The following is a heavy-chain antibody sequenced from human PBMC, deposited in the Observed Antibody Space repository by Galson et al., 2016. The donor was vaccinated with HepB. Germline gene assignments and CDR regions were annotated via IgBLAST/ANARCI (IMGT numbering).Heavy chain of an antibody. V-gene: IGHV3-48*03. CDR1: GFTFSSYS. CDR2: ITSSGSTT. Sequence: SLRLSCAASGFTFSSYSMNWVRQAPGKGLEWVSYITSSGSTTYYADSVKGRFTISKDNSKNTLYLQMNSLSAEDTALYYCGRYPISRRWRGRYYFDHWGQGSQVTVSA. D-gene: IGHD6-13*01. CDR3: GRYPISRRWRGRYYFDH. J-gene: IGHJ4*02.